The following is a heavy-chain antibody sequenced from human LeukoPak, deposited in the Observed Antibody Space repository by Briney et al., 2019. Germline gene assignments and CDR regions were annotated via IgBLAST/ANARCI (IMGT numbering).Heavy chain of an antibody. Sequence: GGSLRLSCEASGFTFTTYPMRWVRQAPGKGLEWVSPFSGSGGRTYYADSVKGRFTISRDNSKNTLSLQMNSLRAEDTAVYYCAKVTSSYNYFDFWGRESLVTVSS. D-gene: IGHD2-2*01. CDR2: FSGSGGRT. J-gene: IGHJ4*02. CDR3: AKVTSSYNYFDF. CDR1: GFTFTTYP. V-gene: IGHV3-23*01.